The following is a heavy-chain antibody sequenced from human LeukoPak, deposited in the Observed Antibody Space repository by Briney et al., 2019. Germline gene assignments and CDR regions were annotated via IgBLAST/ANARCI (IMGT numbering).Heavy chain of an antibody. CDR1: GDSFINYH. J-gene: IGHJ4*02. V-gene: IGHV1-8*01. D-gene: IGHD3-22*01. CDR2: MNPNSGNT. CDR3: ARYSPDSSFDY. Sequence: GASVKVSCKASGDSFINYHINWVRQATGQGLEWMGWMNPNSGNTGYAQKFQGRVTITRNTSISTAYMELSSLRSEDTAVYYCARYSPDSSFDYWGQGTLVTVSS.